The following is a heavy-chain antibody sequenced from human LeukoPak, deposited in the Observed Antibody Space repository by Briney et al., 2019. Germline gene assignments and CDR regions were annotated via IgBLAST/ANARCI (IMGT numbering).Heavy chain of an antibody. CDR1: GFTVSSNY. CDR3: ARAYGKWNDVYFYAFDL. D-gene: IGHD1-20*01. CDR2: IYKSAIT. Sequence: GGSLRLSCAASGFTVSSNYMTWVRQAPGKGLEWVSVIYKSAITYYADTVRGRFTISRDNAKSSLYLQMNSLRAEDTALYYCARAYGKWNDVYFYAFDLWGQGTMVTVSS. V-gene: IGHV3-53*01. J-gene: IGHJ3*01.